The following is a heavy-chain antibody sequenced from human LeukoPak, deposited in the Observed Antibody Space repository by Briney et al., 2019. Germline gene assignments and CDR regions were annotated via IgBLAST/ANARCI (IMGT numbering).Heavy chain of an antibody. CDR1: GFTFDDYV. J-gene: IGHJ3*02. CDR3: AKVNYDSSGYAAFDI. CDR2: ISWNSGSI. V-gene: IGHV3-9*01. Sequence: PGGSLRLSCAASGFTFDDYVVHWVRQAPGKGLEWVSGISWNSGSIGYADSVKGRFTISRDNAKNSLYLQMNSLRAEDTALYYCAKVNYDSSGYAAFDIWGQGTMVTVSS. D-gene: IGHD3-22*01.